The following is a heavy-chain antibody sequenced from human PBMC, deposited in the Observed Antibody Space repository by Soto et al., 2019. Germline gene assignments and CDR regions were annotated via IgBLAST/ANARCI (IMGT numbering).Heavy chain of an antibody. D-gene: IGHD3-10*01. V-gene: IGHV4-39*01. Sequence: SETLSLTCTVSGGSISSGSYYWAWIRQPPGEGLDWIGNVHYSGTAYYNPSLKSRITISVDTSKNQFSLKLNSVTAADTAVYYCARHYPFGSGSYSPYYFDSWGQGTLVTVSS. J-gene: IGHJ4*02. CDR2: VHYSGTA. CDR3: ARHYPFGSGSYSPYYFDS. CDR1: GGSISSGSYY.